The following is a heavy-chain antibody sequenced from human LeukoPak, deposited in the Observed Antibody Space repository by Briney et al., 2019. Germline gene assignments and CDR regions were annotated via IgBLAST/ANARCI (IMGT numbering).Heavy chain of an antibody. CDR1: GFTFSSYS. D-gene: IGHD7-27*01. CDR3: AKDLGRAVNQFAIAYFRH. V-gene: IGHV3-21*01. Sequence: GGSLRLSCAASGFTFSSYSMNWVRQAPGKGLEWVSSISSSSSYIYYADSVKGRFTISRDNAKNSLYLQMNSLRAEDTAVYYCAKDLGRAVNQFAIAYFRHWGQGTLVTVSS. J-gene: IGHJ1*01. CDR2: ISSSSSYI.